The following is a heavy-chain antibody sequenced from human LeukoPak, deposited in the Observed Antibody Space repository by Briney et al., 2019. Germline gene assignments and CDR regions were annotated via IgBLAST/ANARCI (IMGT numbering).Heavy chain of an antibody. D-gene: IGHD1-26*01. CDR3: ARDPRGNYYADY. J-gene: IGHJ4*01. V-gene: IGHV1-2*02. CDR2: INPNIGGS. Sequence: GASVKVSCKASGYTFTGYYLHWVRQAPGQGLEWMGSINPNIGGSNYAQRFQGRVTLTRDTSISTAYMELSRLTSDDTAVYYCARDPRGNYYADYWRQGTLVTVSS. CDR1: GYTFTGYY.